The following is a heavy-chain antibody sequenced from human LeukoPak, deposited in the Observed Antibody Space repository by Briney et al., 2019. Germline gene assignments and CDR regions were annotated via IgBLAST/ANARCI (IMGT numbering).Heavy chain of an antibody. V-gene: IGHV3-7*04. CDR3: ARVTVTRVFDI. J-gene: IGHJ3*02. Sequence: PGGSLRLSCAASGFTFSNYWMSWVRQAPGKGLEWVANIKHDGSEEYYVESVKGRFTISRDNVKKSLNLQMNSVRVEDTAIYYCARVTVTRVFDIWGHGTMATVSS. CDR2: IKHDGSEE. D-gene: IGHD4-17*01. CDR1: GFTFSNYW.